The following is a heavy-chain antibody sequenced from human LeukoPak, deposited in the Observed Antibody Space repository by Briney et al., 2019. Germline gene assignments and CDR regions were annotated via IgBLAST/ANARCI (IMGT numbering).Heavy chain of an antibody. CDR1: GYSVSSSPYY. Sequence: PSETLSLTCSVSGYSVSSSPYYWGWIRQPPGKGLEWIVSMYYNGNTYYNWSLKSRVTVSLDKSKNQFFLRLSSVTAADTATYYCARQFYCSAGTCFHPNWFDSWGQGSLATVSS. CDR3: ARQFYCSAGTCFHPNWFDS. V-gene: IGHV4-39*01. D-gene: IGHD2-15*01. J-gene: IGHJ5*01. CDR2: MYYNGNT.